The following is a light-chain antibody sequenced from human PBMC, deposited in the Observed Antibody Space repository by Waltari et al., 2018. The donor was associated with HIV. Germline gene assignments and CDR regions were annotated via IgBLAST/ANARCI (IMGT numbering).Light chain of an antibody. J-gene: IGLJ3*02. V-gene: IGLV1-47*01. CDR1: SSNIGSHF. CDR3: AAWDNYLNAWV. Sequence: QSVLTQPPSTSATPGQRVTILCSGASSNIGSHFVSWYQHLPGATPKLLIYESDRRPSGVPDRFSGSESGTSASLAISGLRSEDEADYYCAAWDNYLNAWVFGGGTRVTVL. CDR2: ESD.